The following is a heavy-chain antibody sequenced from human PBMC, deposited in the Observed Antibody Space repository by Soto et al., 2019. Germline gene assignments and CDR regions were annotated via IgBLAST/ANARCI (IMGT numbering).Heavy chain of an antibody. V-gene: IGHV3-30*18. Sequence: QVQLVESGGGVVQPGRSLRLSCAASGFTLSSYGMHWVRQAPGKGLEWVAVISYDGSNKYYADSVKGRFTISRDNSKNPLYLQMNSLRAEDTAVYYCAKAGEGGYYYGMDVWGQGTTVTVSS. CDR3: AKAGEGGYYYGMDV. D-gene: IGHD1-26*01. CDR2: ISYDGSNK. CDR1: GFTLSSYG. J-gene: IGHJ6*02.